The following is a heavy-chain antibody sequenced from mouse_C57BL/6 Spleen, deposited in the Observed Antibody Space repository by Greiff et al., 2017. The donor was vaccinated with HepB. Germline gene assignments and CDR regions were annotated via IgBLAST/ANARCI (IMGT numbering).Heavy chain of an antibody. CDR1: GYTFTSYG. V-gene: IGHV1-81*01. D-gene: IGHD1-1*01. CDR3: ARSGIITTVVAPDY. Sequence: VQLQQSGAELARPGASVKLSCKASGYTFTSYGISWVKQRTGQGLEWIGEIYPRSGNTYYNEKFKGKATLTADKSSSTAYMELRSLTSEDSAVYFCARSGIITTVVAPDYWGQGTTLTVSS. CDR2: IYPRSGNT. J-gene: IGHJ2*01.